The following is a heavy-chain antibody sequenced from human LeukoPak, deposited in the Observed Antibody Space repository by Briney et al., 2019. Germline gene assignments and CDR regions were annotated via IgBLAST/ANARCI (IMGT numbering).Heavy chain of an antibody. V-gene: IGHV1-18*01. J-gene: IGHJ6*03. Sequence: ASVKVSCKASGYTLTSYGISWVRQAPGQGLEWMGWISAYNGNTNYAQKLQGRVTMTTDASTSTAYMELRSLRSDDTAVYYCAKTMILTGLYYYYYMDVWGKGTTVTVSS. CDR2: ISAYNGNT. D-gene: IGHD3-9*01. CDR1: GYTLTSYG. CDR3: AKTMILTGLYYYYYMDV.